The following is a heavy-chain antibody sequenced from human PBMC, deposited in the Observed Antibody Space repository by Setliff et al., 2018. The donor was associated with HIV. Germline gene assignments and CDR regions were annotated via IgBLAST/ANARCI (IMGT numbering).Heavy chain of an antibody. D-gene: IGHD3-10*01. CDR3: ARGGREYGVNYYYYYMDV. CDR2: IYTSGRT. J-gene: IGHJ6*03. Sequence: SETLSLTCTVSGGSISSGSYYWSWIRQPAGKGLEWIGLIYTSGRTNYNPSLKSRVTISVDTSKNQLSLNLSSVTAADTAVYYCARGGREYGVNYYYYYMDVWGKGTTVTVSS. CDR1: GGSISSGSYY. V-gene: IGHV4-61*02.